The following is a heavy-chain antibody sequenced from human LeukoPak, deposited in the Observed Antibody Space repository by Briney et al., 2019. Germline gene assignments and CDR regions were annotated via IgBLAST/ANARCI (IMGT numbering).Heavy chain of an antibody. J-gene: IGHJ6*03. D-gene: IGHD6-13*01. CDR1: GFTFSRNG. CDR2: ISAYNGNT. CDR3: ARDGGGVAAAGGFVNYMDV. V-gene: IGHV1-18*01. Sequence: EASVKVSCKASGFTFSRNGISWVRQAPGQGLEWTGWISAYNGNTNYAQKLQGRVTMTTDTSTSTAYMELRSLRSDDTAVYYCARDGGGVAAAGGFVNYMDVWGKGTTVTVSS.